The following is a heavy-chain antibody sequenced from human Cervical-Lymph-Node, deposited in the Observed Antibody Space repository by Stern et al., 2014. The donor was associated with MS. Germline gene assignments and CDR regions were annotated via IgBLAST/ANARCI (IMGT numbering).Heavy chain of an antibody. CDR2: ISRGGSSI. CDR3: ARDDWGINDFGMDA. Sequence: EVQLLESDGGLVKPGESLRLSCEASGVNFSTYTMNWVRQAPGKGLEWVSTISRGGSSIYYAESLKGRFTISRDNTKNSLYLHMKSLRPEDTAVYYCARDDWGINDFGMDAWGQGTTVTVSS. V-gene: IGHV3-21*01. J-gene: IGHJ6*02. CDR1: GVNFSTYT. D-gene: IGHD7-27*01.